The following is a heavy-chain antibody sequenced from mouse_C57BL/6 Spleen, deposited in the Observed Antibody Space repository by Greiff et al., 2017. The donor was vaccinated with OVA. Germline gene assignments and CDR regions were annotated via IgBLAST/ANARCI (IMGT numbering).Heavy chain of an antibody. V-gene: IGHV1-7*01. J-gene: IGHJ4*01. Sequence: QVQLKQSGADLAKPGASVKLSCKASGYTFTSYWMHWVKQRPGQGLEWIGYINPSSGYTKYNQKFKDKATLTADKSSSTAYMQLSSLTYEDSAVYYCARMTVGYAMDYWGQGTSVTVSS. CDR2: INPSSGYT. D-gene: IGHD1-1*01. CDR1: GYTFTSYW. CDR3: ARMTVGYAMDY.